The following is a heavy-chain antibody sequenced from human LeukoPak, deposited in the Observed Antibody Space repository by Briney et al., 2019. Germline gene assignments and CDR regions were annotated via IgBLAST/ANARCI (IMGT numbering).Heavy chain of an antibody. D-gene: IGHD6-6*01. CDR2: INPNSGGT. J-gene: IGHJ6*02. CDR1: GYTFTGYY. CDR3: ARVDGSSRYYYYGMDV. Sequence: GASVKVSCKASGYTFTGYYMHWVRQAPGQGLEWMGWINPNSGGTNYAQKFQGRVTMTRDTSISTAYMELSRLRSDDTAVYYCARVDGSSRYYYYGMDVWGQGTTVTVSS. V-gene: IGHV1-2*02.